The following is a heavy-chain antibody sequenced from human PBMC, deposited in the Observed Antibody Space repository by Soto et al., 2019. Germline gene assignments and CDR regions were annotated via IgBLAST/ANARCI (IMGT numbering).Heavy chain of an antibody. J-gene: IGHJ5*01. D-gene: IGHD3-3*02. CDR2: TGTAGDT. CDR3: ERAQEVAAHFLDS. Sequence: RRISKPTGKGLEWVSTTGTAGDTYYAVSVKGRFTISRDNAKNSLSLQMNSLRAGDTAVYDCERAQEVAAHFLDS. V-gene: IGHV3-13*01.